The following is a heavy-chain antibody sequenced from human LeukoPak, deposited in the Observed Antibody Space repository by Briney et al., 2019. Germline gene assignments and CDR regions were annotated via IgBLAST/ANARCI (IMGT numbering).Heavy chain of an antibody. CDR3: ARDQYYYGSGNTLDI. CDR2: IKQDGSEK. Sequence: PGGSLRLSCAASGFTVSSNYMSWVRQAPGKGLEWVANIKQDGSEKYYVDSVKGRFTISRDNAKNSLYLQMNSLRAEDTAVYYCARDQYYYGSGNTLDIWGQGTMVTVSS. V-gene: IGHV3-7*01. CDR1: GFTVSSNY. D-gene: IGHD3-10*01. J-gene: IGHJ3*02.